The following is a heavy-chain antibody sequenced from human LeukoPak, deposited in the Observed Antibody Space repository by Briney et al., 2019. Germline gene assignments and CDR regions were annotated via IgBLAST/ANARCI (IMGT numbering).Heavy chain of an antibody. Sequence: GGSLRLSCAASGFTFSTYSMNWVRQAPGKGLGWVSSISSSSSYIFYADSVKGRFTISRDNAKNSLYLQMNSLRADDTAVYYCARGGLGNFDWGQGTLVTVSS. V-gene: IGHV3-21*01. J-gene: IGHJ4*02. CDR3: ARGGLGNFD. CDR1: GFTFSTYS. CDR2: ISSSSSYI. D-gene: IGHD4-23*01.